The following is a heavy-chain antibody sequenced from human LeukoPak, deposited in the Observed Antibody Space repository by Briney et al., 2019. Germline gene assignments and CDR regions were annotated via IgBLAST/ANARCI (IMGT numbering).Heavy chain of an antibody. V-gene: IGHV4-39*07. D-gene: IGHD6-19*01. J-gene: IGHJ2*01. Sequence: SETLSLTCTVSGGSISSSSYYWGWIRQPPGKGLEWIGSIYYSGSTYYNPSLKSRVTISVDTSKNQFSLKLSSVTAADTAVYYCARDDSSGPPGDLWGRGTLVTVSS. CDR3: ARDDSSGPPGDL. CDR1: GGSISSSSYY. CDR2: IYYSGST.